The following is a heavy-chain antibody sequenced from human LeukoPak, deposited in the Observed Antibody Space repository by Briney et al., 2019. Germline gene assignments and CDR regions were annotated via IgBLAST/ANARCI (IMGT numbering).Heavy chain of an antibody. J-gene: IGHJ4*02. D-gene: IGHD2-2*03. V-gene: IGHV3-30*04. CDR1: GFTFSSYS. CDR2: ISFDGKKT. Sequence: GGSLRLSCTVSGFTFSSYSIHWVRQAPGKGLEWVALISFDGKKTDYADSVKGRFTFSRDNSKNTVSLQMSDLRAEDTAMYYCARGSRLKWNGYCFDYWGQGILVTVSS. CDR3: ARGSRLKWNGYCFDY.